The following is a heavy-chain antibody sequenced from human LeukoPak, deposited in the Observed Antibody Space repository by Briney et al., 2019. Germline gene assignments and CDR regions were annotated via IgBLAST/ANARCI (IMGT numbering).Heavy chain of an antibody. CDR3: AKDRAVGIVATIEG. CDR2: ISGSGGST. CDR1: GFTFRRYA. Sequence: GGSLRLSCAASGFTFRRYAMNWVRQTPGKGLEWVSGISGSGGSTYYADSVKGRFTISRDNSKNTLDLQMNSLTLEDTAVYYCAKDRAVGIVATIEGWGQGTLVTVSS. V-gene: IGHV3-23*01. J-gene: IGHJ4*02. D-gene: IGHD5-12*01.